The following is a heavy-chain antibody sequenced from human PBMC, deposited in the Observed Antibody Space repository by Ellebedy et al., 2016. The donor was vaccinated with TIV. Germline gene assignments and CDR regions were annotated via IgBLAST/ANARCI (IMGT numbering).Heavy chain of an antibody. CDR3: ARGPLSIAAAGTGLGY. CDR1: GFTFSSYS. CDR2: ISSSSSYI. Sequence: GGSLRLSCAASGFTFSSYSMNWVRQAPGKGLEWVSSISSSSSYIYYADSVKGRFTISRDNAKNSLYLQMNSLRAEDTAVYYCARGPLSIAAAGTGLGYWGQGTLVTVSS. D-gene: IGHD6-13*01. V-gene: IGHV3-21*01. J-gene: IGHJ4*02.